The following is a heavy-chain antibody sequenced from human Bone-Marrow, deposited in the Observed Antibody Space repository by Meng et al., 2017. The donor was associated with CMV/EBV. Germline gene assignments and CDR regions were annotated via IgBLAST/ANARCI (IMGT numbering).Heavy chain of an antibody. CDR1: GGTFSSYA. D-gene: IGHD3-3*01. J-gene: IGHJ4*02. CDR3: ARGFGGDYFDY. V-gene: IGHV1-69*05. Sequence: SVKVSCKASGGTFSSYAISWVRQAPGRGLEWMGGIIPIFGTANYAQKFQGRVTITTDESTSTAYMELSSLRSEDTAVYYCARGFGGDYFDYWGQGTLATFSS. CDR2: IIPIFGTA.